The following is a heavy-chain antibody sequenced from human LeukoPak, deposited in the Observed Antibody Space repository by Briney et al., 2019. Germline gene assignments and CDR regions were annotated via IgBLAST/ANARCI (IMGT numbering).Heavy chain of an antibody. D-gene: IGHD6-13*01. CDR2: IYYSGST. CDR1: GGSISSSSYY. V-gene: IGHV4-39*07. Sequence: PSETLSLTCTVSGGSISSSSYYWGWIRQPPGKGLEWIGSIYYSGSTYYNPSLKSRVTISVDTSKNQFSLKLSSVTAADTAVYYCAGDRIAAAGTLDVWGKGTTVTVSS. J-gene: IGHJ6*04. CDR3: AGDRIAAAGTLDV.